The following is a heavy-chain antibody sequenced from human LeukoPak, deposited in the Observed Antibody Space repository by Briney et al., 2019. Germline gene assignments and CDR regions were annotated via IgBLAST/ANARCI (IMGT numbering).Heavy chain of an antibody. CDR2: IYYSGST. Sequence: SETLSLTCTVSGGSISNYYWSWIRQPPGKGLEWIGYIYYSGSTNYNPSLKSRVTISVDTSKNQFSLKLSSVTAADTAVYYCARDRSEFDHWGQGTLVTVSS. CDR1: GGSISNYY. V-gene: IGHV4-59*01. J-gene: IGHJ4*02. CDR3: ARDRSEFDH.